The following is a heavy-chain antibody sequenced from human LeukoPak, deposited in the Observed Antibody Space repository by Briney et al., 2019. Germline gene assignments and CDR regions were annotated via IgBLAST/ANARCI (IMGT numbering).Heavy chain of an antibody. D-gene: IGHD3-16*01. CDR3: AKQGAVRQDYYMDV. J-gene: IGHJ6*03. CDR1: RGSFSNYA. V-gene: IGHV1-69*06. CDR2: NIPIFGAT. Sequence: SVNVSRKASRGSFSNYAITWVRQAPGQGLEWIGRNIPIFGATTYAQKFHGRVTIAADMGSSTEYLELTGLTSEDTALYFCAKQGAVRQDYYMDVWGNGTTVIVSS.